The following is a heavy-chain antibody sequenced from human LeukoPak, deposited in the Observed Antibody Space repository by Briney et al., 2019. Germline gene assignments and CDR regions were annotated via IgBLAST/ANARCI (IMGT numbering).Heavy chain of an antibody. CDR2: IYSGGST. CDR1: GFTVSSNY. Sequence: QSGGSLRLSCAASGFTVSSNYMSWVRQAPGKGLEWVSVIYSGGSTYYADSVKGRFTISRDNSKNTLYLQMNSLRAEDTAVYFCAKDYSKTTYYGSGTYYRPNWFDPWGQGTLVTVSS. D-gene: IGHD3-10*01. J-gene: IGHJ5*02. CDR3: AKDYSKTTYYGSGTYYRPNWFDP. V-gene: IGHV3-66*01.